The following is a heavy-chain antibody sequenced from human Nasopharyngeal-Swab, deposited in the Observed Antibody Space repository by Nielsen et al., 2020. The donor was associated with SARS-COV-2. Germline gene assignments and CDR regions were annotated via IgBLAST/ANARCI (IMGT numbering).Heavy chain of an antibody. Sequence: LSLTCAASGFTFSSYAMSWVRQAPGKGLEWVSAISGSGGSTYYADSVKGRFTISRDNSKNTLYLQMNSLRAEDTAVYYCAKAGGYSSAVAFDIWGQGTMVTVSS. D-gene: IGHD5-18*01. CDR1: GFTFSSYA. CDR3: AKAGGYSSAVAFDI. V-gene: IGHV3-23*01. J-gene: IGHJ3*02. CDR2: ISGSGGST.